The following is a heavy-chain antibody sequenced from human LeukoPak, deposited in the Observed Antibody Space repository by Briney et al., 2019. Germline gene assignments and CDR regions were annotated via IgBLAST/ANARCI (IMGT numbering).Heavy chain of an antibody. V-gene: IGHV4-30-4*01. CDR3: ARALQYQLPSHFDY. CDR1: GGSISSGDYY. J-gene: IGHJ4*02. Sequence: SQTLSLTCTVSGGSISSGDYYWSWIRQPPGKGLEWTGYIYYSGSTYYNPSLKSRVTLSVDTSKNQFSLKLSSVTAADTAVYYCARALQYQLPSHFDYWGQGTLVTVSS. D-gene: IGHD2-2*01. CDR2: IYYSGST.